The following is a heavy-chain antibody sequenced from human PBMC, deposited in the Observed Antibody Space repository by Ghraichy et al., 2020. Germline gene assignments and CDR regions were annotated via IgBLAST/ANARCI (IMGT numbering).Heavy chain of an antibody. CDR3: ARDYYGSGGQYYDYNMDV. CDR1: GYSFSGYY. J-gene: IGHJ6*02. Sequence: ASVKVSCKASGYSFSGYYMHWVRQAPGQGLEWMGWINSNSGGTNYAQKFQGRVTMTRDTSISTAYMELSRLRYDDTAVYYCARDYYGSGGQYYDYNMDVGAQGTTVTVSS. D-gene: IGHD3-10*01. V-gene: IGHV1-2*02. CDR2: INSNSGGT.